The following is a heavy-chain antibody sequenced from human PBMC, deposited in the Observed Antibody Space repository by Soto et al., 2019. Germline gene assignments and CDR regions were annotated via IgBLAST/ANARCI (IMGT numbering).Heavy chain of an antibody. CDR3: ARVDCSSTSCYESHAHYYYYGMDV. D-gene: IGHD2-2*01. CDR1: GGSISSYY. Sequence: SETLSLTCTVSGGSISSYYWSWIRQPPGKGLEWIGYIYYSGSTNYNPSIKSRVTISVDTSKNQFSLKLSSVTAADTAVYYCARVDCSSTSCYESHAHYYYYGMDVWGQGTTVTVSS. V-gene: IGHV4-59*01. J-gene: IGHJ6*02. CDR2: IYYSGST.